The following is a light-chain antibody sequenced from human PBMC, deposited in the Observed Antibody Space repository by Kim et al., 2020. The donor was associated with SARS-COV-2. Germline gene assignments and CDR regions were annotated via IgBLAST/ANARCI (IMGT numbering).Light chain of an antibody. V-gene: IGKV4-1*01. J-gene: IGKJ1*01. CDR2: WAS. CDR1: QSVFYSVNNQNS. CDR3: QQYLTTWT. Sequence: TASVNCKSSQSVFYSVNNQNSIAWFQQKPGQSPRLLIYWASTRDSGVPDRFSGSGSGTDFTLTISGLQAEDVAVYYCQQYLTTWTFGQGTKVDIK.